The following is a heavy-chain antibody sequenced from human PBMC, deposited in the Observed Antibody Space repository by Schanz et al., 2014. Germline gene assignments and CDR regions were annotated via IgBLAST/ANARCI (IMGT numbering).Heavy chain of an antibody. V-gene: IGHV3-53*01. CDR3: ARDGGRDGYNLAFDV. CDR1: GFTVNTNY. J-gene: IGHJ3*01. CDR2: MYINSGST. D-gene: IGHD5-12*01. Sequence: EVQLVESGGGLIQPGGSLRLSCAVSGFTVNTNYMSWVRQAPGKGLEWISSMYINSGSTQYADSVKGRFIISRDSYKXXXFLQMNSLSAEEXXXYFCARDGGRDGYNLAFDVWGQGTMVTVSS.